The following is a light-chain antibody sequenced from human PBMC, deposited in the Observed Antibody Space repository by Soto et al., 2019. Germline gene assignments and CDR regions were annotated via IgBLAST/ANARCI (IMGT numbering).Light chain of an antibody. CDR2: AAS. J-gene: IGKJ1*01. Sequence: DIQLTQSPSFLSASVGDRVTITCRASQGISSYLAWYQQKPGKAPKLLIYAASTLQSGVPSRFGGSGSGTDFTLTISRLEPEDFAVYYCQQYGSSGTFGQGTKVDIK. V-gene: IGKV1-9*01. CDR1: QGISSY. CDR3: QQYGSSGT.